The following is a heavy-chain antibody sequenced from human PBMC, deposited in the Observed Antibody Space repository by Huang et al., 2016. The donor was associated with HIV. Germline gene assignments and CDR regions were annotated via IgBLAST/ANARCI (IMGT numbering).Heavy chain of an antibody. CDR1: DFDLSSYA. Sequence: QVQLVESGGGVVQPGRDLRLSCAASDFDLSSYAMHWVRQGPGRGRGLVVSFSFDGSNQDYADPVKCRFTISSDNSNNPLYLQMNSLRLEDASLDYCAIDEDYDFWGGSKSGVDYWGQGTQVTVSS. CDR2: FSFDGSNQ. J-gene: IGHJ4*02. V-gene: IGHV3-30-3*01. D-gene: IGHD3-3*01. CDR3: AIDEDYDFWGGSKSGVDY.